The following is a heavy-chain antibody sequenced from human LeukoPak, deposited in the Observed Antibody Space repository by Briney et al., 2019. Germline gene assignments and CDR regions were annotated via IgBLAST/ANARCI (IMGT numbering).Heavy chain of an antibody. Sequence: SQTLSLTCAISGDSVSSNSVTWNWIRQSPSRGLEWVGRTYYRNTWYNDYAVSVRGRITVNPDTSKNQFSLHLNSVTPEDTAVYYCARRLTQYDCFDPWGQGILVTVSS. J-gene: IGHJ5*02. CDR1: GDSVSSNSVT. CDR3: ARRLTQYDCFDP. CDR2: TYYRNTWYN. V-gene: IGHV6-1*01. D-gene: IGHD2-2*01.